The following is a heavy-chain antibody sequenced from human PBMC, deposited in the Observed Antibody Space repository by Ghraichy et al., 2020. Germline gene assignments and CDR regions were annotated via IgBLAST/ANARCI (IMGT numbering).Heavy chain of an antibody. CDR1: GYTFNIHG. CDR3: ARDPSNTSGRFAYFDY. J-gene: IGHJ4*02. D-gene: IGHD3-22*01. V-gene: IGHV1-18*04. Sequence: ASVKVSCKASGYTFNIHGISWVRQAPGQGLEWMGWISAYNGDTKYAQNFQGRVTMTTETSTSTAYMELRSLISDDTAVYYCARDPSNTSGRFAYFDYWGQGTLVTVSS. CDR2: ISAYNGDT.